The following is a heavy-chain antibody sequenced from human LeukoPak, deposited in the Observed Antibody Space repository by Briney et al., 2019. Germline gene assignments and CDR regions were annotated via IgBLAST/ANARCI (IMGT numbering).Heavy chain of an antibody. CDR3: ASIDYSTSY. J-gene: IGHJ4*02. Sequence: GGSLRLSCAASGFTFSSYAMHWVRQAPGKGLEWVAVISYDGSNKYYADSVKGRFTISRDNSKNTLYLQMNSLRAEDTAVYYCASIDYSTSYWGQGTLVTVS. D-gene: IGHD4-11*01. V-gene: IGHV3-30*04. CDR2: ISYDGSNK. CDR1: GFTFSSYA.